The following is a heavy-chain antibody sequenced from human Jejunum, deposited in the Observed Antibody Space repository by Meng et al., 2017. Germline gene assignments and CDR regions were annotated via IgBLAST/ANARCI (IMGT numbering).Heavy chain of an antibody. CDR2: IYHTENT. V-gene: IGHV4-38-2*02. CDR1: GSSFSNGYY. D-gene: IGHD2-15*01. Sequence: SETLSLTCTISGSSFSNGYYWGWIRQPPGKGLEWIVNIYHTENTYYSPSLKSRVIISVDTSKNQFSLRLSSVTAADTAVYYCARGQGYCSGGRCNSYYYNLDVWGQGTTVTVSS. CDR3: ARGQGYCSGGRCNSYYYNLDV. J-gene: IGHJ6*02.